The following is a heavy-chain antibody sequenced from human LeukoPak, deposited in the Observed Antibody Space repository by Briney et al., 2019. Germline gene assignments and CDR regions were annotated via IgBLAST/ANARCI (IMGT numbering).Heavy chain of an antibody. J-gene: IGHJ5*02. D-gene: IGHD4-11*01. V-gene: IGHV3-53*01. CDR2: IYSGGST. CDR1: GFTVSSNY. CDR3: ASRATVTTDRFWFDL. Sequence: PGGSLRLSCAASGFTVSSNYMSWVRQAPGKGLKWVSVIYSGGSTYYADSVKGRFTISRDNSKNTLYLQMNSLRAEDTAVYYCASRATVTTDRFWFDLWGQGTLVTVSS.